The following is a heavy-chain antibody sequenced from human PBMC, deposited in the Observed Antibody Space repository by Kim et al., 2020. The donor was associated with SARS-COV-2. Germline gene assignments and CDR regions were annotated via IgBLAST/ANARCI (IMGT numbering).Heavy chain of an antibody. J-gene: IGHJ6*02. Sequence: SVKVSCKTSGGTFSSYVISWVRQAPGQGLEWVGGIIPIFGTTNYAQNFQDRVTITADEFTNTAYMELSSLRSDDTAVYYCAGCDVSCSGGYYLYGMDVWGQGTLVTVSS. CDR1: GGTFSSYV. CDR3: AGCDVSCSGGYYLYGMDV. V-gene: IGHV1-69*13. CDR2: IIPIFGTT. D-gene: IGHD2-2*01.